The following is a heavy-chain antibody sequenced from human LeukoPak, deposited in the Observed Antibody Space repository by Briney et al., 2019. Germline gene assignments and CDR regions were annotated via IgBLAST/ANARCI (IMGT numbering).Heavy chain of an antibody. D-gene: IGHD1-20*01. V-gene: IGHV4-61*02. CDR2: IYTSGST. CDR3: ARDSGITGIPDY. CDR1: GGSISSGSYY. J-gene: IGHJ4*02. Sequence: SETLSLTCTVSGGSISSGSYYWSWIRQPAGKGLEWIGRIYTSGSTNYNPSLKSRVTISVDTSKSQFSLKLSSVTAADTAVYYCARDSGITGIPDYWGQGTLVTVSS.